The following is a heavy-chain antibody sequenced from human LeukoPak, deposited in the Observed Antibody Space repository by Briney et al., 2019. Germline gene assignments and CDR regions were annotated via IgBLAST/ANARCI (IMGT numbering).Heavy chain of an antibody. D-gene: IGHD5-24*01. CDR2: TYYRSRWYN. CDR3: ARDQEGDSYNSGAFDI. V-gene: IGHV6-1*01. Sequence: SQTLSLTCDISGDSVSSNRAVWNWIRQSPSRGLEWLGRTYYRSRWYNDYAVSVKSRITINPDTSKNQFSLHLNSVTPQDTAVYYCARDQEGDSYNSGAFDIWGQGTMVTVSS. CDR1: GDSVSSNRAV. J-gene: IGHJ3*02.